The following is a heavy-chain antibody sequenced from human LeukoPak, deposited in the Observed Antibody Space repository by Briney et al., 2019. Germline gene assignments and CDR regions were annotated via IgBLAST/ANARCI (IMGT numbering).Heavy chain of an antibody. Sequence: GTSVKVSCKASGFTFTSSAVQWVRQARGQRLEWIRWIVVGSGNTNFAQKFQERVTITRDMSTTTAYMELSSLRSEATAVYYCARATGGFDYWGQGTLVTVSS. V-gene: IGHV1-58*01. CDR2: IVVGSGNT. D-gene: IGHD1-26*01. CDR3: ARATGGFDY. J-gene: IGHJ4*02. CDR1: GFTFTSSA.